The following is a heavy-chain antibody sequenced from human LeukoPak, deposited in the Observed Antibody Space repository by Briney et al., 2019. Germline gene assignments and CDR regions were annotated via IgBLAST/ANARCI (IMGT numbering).Heavy chain of an antibody. J-gene: IGHJ6*03. CDR2: ISSSSSYI. D-gene: IGHD3-10*01. CDR1: GFTFSSYS. CDR3: ARDRNYYGSGSYMDV. Sequence: GGSLRLSCAASGFTFSSYSMNWVRQAPGKGLEWVSSISSSSSYIYYADSVKGRFTISRDNAKNSLYLQMNSLRAEDTAVYYCARDRNYYGSGSYMDVWAKGPRSPSP. V-gene: IGHV3-21*01.